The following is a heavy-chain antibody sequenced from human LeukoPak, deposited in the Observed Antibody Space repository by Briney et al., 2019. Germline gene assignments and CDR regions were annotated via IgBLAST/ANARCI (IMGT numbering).Heavy chain of an antibody. V-gene: IGHV3-7*01. Sequence: GGSLRLSCAASGFTFSSCAMSWVRQAPGKGLEWVANIKQDGSEKYYVDSVKGRFTISRDNAKNSLYLQMNSLRAEDTAVYYCARGSLTGDDDYWGQGTLVTVSS. CDR3: ARGSLTGDDDY. J-gene: IGHJ4*02. CDR1: GFTFSSCA. CDR2: IKQDGSEK. D-gene: IGHD7-27*01.